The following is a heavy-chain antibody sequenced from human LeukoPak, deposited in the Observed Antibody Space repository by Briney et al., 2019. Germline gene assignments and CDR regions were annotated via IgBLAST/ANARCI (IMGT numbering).Heavy chain of an antibody. CDR3: AKEPHILTGYYTDYFDS. Sequence: GGSLRLSCAASGFTFSSYWMHWVRHAPGKGLVWVSRINSDGSTTSYADSVKGRFTISRDNAKNTLYLQMNSLRAEDTAVYYCAKEPHILTGYYTDYFDSWGQGTLVTVSS. J-gene: IGHJ4*02. CDR2: INSDGSTT. D-gene: IGHD3-9*01. V-gene: IGHV3-74*01. CDR1: GFTFSSYW.